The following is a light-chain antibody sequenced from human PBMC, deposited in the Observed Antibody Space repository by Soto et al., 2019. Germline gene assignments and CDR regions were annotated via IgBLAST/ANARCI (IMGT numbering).Light chain of an antibody. CDR1: SSDVGGYNY. Sequence: SVLTQPASVSGSPGQSITISCTGTSSDVGGYNYVCWYQHHPGKAPKLIISEVSNRPSGVSDRFSGSKSGNTASLTISGLQPEDEADYYCTSFTSSTTYVFGTGTKVT. CDR2: EVS. J-gene: IGLJ1*01. V-gene: IGLV2-14*01. CDR3: TSFTSSTTYV.